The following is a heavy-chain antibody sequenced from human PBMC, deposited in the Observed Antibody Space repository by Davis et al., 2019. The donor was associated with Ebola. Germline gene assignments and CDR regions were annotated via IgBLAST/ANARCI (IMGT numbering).Heavy chain of an antibody. D-gene: IGHD3-9*01. J-gene: IGHJ4*02. V-gene: IGHV4-39*01. Sequence: SETLSLTCTVSRGSISSSSYYWGWIRQPPGKGLEWIGSIYYSGSTYYNPSLKSRVTISVDTSKNQFSLKLSSVTAADTAVYYCARADYDILTGYATDWGQGTLVTVSS. CDR1: RGSISSSSYY. CDR2: IYYSGST. CDR3: ARADYDILTGYATD.